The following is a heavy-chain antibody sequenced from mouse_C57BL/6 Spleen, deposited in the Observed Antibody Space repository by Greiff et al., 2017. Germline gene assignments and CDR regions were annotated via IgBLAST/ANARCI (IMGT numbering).Heavy chain of an antibody. CDR1: GYTFTSYW. CDR3: ARQGDYDAAWFAY. D-gene: IGHD2-4*01. J-gene: IGHJ3*01. Sequence: VQLQQPGAELVRPGSSVKLSCKASGYTFTSYWMDWVKQRPGQGLEWIGNIYPSDSETHYNQKFKDKATLTVDKSSSTAYMQLSSLTSEDSAVYYCARQGDYDAAWFAYWGKGTLVTVAA. V-gene: IGHV1-61*01. CDR2: IYPSDSET.